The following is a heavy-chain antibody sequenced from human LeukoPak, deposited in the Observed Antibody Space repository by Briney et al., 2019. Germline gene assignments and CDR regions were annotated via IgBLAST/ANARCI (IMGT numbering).Heavy chain of an antibody. D-gene: IGHD1-14*01. CDR1: GFTFSSYG. V-gene: IGHV3-30*18. CDR2: ISYDGSNK. CDR3: AKVRQAETTRTNFDY. Sequence: PGGSLRLSCAASGFTFSSYGMHWVRQAPGKGLEWVAVISYDGSNKYYADSVKGRFTISRDNSRNTLFLQMNSLRAEDTGVYYCAKVRQAETTRTNFDYWGQGTLVTVSS. J-gene: IGHJ4*02.